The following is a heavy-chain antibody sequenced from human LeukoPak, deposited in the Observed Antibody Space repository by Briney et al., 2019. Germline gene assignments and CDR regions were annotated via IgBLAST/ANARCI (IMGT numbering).Heavy chain of an antibody. V-gene: IGHV1-2*04. CDR2: INPNSGGT. J-gene: IGHJ4*02. CDR3: ARWGSATKIFDY. CDR1: GYTFTSYD. Sequence: SVKVSCKASGYTFTSYDINWVRQATGQGLEWMGWINPNSGGTNYAQKFQGWVTMTRDTSTSTAYMELSRLRSDDAAVYYCARWGSATKIFDYWGQGTLVTVSS. D-gene: IGHD2-15*01.